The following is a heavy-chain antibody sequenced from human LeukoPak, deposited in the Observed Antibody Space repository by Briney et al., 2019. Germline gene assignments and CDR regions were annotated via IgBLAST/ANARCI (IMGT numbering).Heavy chain of an antibody. Sequence: PGGSLRLSCAATGFNFSNSWMTWVRQAPGKGPEWLANINQDESTKNYVESLKGRFIISRDNAKNSLYLQMNSLRAEDTAVYYCTRDFALQQFDYWGQGTLVTVSS. V-gene: IGHV3-7*01. CDR3: TRDFALQQFDY. J-gene: IGHJ4*02. CDR1: GFNFSNSW. CDR2: INQDESTK. D-gene: IGHD3/OR15-3a*01.